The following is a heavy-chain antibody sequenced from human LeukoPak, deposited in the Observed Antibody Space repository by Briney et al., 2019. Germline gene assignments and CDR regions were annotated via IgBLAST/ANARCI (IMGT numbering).Heavy chain of an antibody. D-gene: IGHD3-10*01. CDR3: ARDDYRGVTNFDP. V-gene: IGHV4-59*01. CDR2: ISYTGST. J-gene: IGHJ5*02. Sequence: SETLSLTCTVSGGSISPYFWSWIRQPPGKGLEWIGYISYTGSTNYNPSLKGRVTISVDTSKDQFSLQLTSVTAADTAVYYCARDDYRGVTNFDPWGQGTLVTVSS. CDR1: GGSISPYF.